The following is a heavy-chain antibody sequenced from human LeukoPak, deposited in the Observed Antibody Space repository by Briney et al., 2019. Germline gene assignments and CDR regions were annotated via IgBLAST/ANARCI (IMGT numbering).Heavy chain of an antibody. CDR2: ILGNSATT. CDR1: GFAFSSYA. V-gene: IGHV3-23*01. Sequence: PGGSLRLSCAASGFAFSSYAMSWVRQAPGKGLDWVSNILGNSATTYYADSVKGRFTISRDNSKNTLYLQMNSLRAEDTAVYYCAKAATVVATILTGGYYFDYWGQGTLVTVSS. CDR3: AKAATVVATILTGGYYFDY. J-gene: IGHJ4*02. D-gene: IGHD3-9*01.